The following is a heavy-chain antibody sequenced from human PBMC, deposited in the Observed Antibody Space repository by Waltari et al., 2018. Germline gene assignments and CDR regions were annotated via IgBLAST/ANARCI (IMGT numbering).Heavy chain of an antibody. CDR1: GGSISSSSYY. D-gene: IGHD3-10*01. CDR3: ARARDGSGLPDAFDI. CDR2: IYYSGST. Sequence: QLQLQESGPGLVKPSETLSLTCTVSGGSISSSSYYWGWIRQPPGKGLEWIGGIYYSGSTYYNPSLKSRVTISVDTSKNQFSLKLSSVTAADTAVYYCARARDGSGLPDAFDIWGQGTMVTVSS. J-gene: IGHJ3*02. V-gene: IGHV4-39*07.